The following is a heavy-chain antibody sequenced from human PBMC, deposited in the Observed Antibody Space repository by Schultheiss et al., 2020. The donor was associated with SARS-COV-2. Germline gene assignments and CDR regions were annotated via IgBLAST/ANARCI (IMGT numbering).Heavy chain of an antibody. CDR3: ARRSGGSKDS. V-gene: IGHV3-33*08. CDR1: GFIFSNYW. Sequence: GGSLRLSCAASGFIFSNYWMHWVRQAPGKGLEWVSAIGADSGGRDYADSVRGRFTIYRDNSESTVYLQMNSLRADDTAVYFCARRSGGSKDSWGQGTLVTVSS. CDR2: IGADSGGR. D-gene: IGHD3-16*01. J-gene: IGHJ4*02.